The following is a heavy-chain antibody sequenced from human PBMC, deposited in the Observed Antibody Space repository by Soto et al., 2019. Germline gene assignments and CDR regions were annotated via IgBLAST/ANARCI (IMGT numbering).Heavy chain of an antibody. CDR3: AKGRASDCPGCTQDY. D-gene: IGHD2-21*02. CDR2: VSGSGDST. Sequence: GGSLRLSCAASAFTFSSYAMSWVRQAPGKGLEWVSAVSGSGDSTYYADSVKGRFTISRDNSKNTLFLQMNSLRAEDTAVYYCAKGRASDCPGCTQDYWGQGTLVTVSS. J-gene: IGHJ4*02. CDR1: AFTFSSYA. V-gene: IGHV3-23*01.